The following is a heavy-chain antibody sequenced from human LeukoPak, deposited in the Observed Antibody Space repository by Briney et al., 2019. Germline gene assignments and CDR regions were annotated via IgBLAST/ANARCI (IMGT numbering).Heavy chain of an antibody. V-gene: IGHV4-39*01. CDR2: IYYSGST. J-gene: IGHJ4*02. Sequence: KPSETLSLTCTVSGGSISSSSYYWGWVRQPPGKGLEWIGSIYYSGSTYYNPPLKSRVTISVDTSNNQFSLKLSSVTAADTAVYYCARVPFNYYGSYRFDYWGQGTLVTVSS. D-gene: IGHD3-10*01. CDR1: GGSISSSSYY. CDR3: ARVPFNYYGSYRFDY.